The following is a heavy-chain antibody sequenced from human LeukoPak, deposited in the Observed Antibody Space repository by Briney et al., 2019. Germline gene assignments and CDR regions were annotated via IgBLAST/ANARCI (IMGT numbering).Heavy chain of an antibody. D-gene: IGHD4-17*01. V-gene: IGHV3-30*02. J-gene: IGHJ6*03. CDR3: AKDRDYGDYPSAYYYYMDV. Sequence: GGSLRLSCAASGFTLSTYGIHWVRQAPGKGLEWVAFIRYDGTNKWYADSVKGRFTISRDNSKNMLYLQMNSLRAEDTAVYHCAKDRDYGDYPSAYYYYMDVWGKGTTVTVSS. CDR2: IRYDGTNK. CDR1: GFTLSTYG.